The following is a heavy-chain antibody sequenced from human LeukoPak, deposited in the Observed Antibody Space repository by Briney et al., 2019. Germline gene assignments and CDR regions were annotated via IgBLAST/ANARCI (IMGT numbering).Heavy chain of an antibody. J-gene: IGHJ4*02. CDR2: IKQDETET. CDR3: ARDSGDRPRAVGYFFDN. Sequence: PGGSLRLSCAASGFTFSRYWMTWVRQAPGKGPEWVANIKQDETETYYGDSVRGRFTISRDNAENSPYLQMNSLRAEDTAVYYCARDSGDRPRAVGYFFDNWGQGSLVTVSS. V-gene: IGHV3-7*01. D-gene: IGHD3-9*01. CDR1: GFTFSRYW.